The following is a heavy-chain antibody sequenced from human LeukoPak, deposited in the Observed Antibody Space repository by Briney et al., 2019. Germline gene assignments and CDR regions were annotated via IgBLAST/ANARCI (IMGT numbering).Heavy chain of an antibody. Sequence: PSESLSLTCSVPGRSISSASYYWSWIRQPAGKGLEWIGRIYTSVSTNYNPSLKSRLTKSVHTSLNHVSLKLSSVSAADSAVYYCASIPVTMIREFDPWGQGTLVTVSS. V-gene: IGHV4-61*02. CDR3: ASIPVTMIREFDP. D-gene: IGHD3-10*02. J-gene: IGHJ5*02. CDR1: GRSISSASYY. CDR2: IYTSVST.